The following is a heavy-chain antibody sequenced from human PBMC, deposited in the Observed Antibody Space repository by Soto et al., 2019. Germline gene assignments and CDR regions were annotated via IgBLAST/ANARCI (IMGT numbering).Heavy chain of an antibody. CDR1: RFTFDSYA. CDR2: ISRRADST. D-gene: IGHD2-2*01. V-gene: IGHV3-23*01. CDR3: GRGCCGSTSCYYEY. Sequence: PGGSLRLSCAASRFTFDSYAMNWVRQAPGTGLEWVSAISRRADSTYYADSVRGRFTISGDNSKNTLYMEVNSLRVEDTAVYYCGRGCCGSTSCYYEYWGPGTLVTVSS. J-gene: IGHJ4*02.